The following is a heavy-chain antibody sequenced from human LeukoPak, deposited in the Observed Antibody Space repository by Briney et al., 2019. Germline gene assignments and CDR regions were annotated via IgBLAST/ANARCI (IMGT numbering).Heavy chain of an antibody. J-gene: IGHJ5*02. V-gene: IGHV4-59*01. Sequence: SETLSLTCAVSGGSLSGYYWSWIRHPPGKGLEWSGYIYYSGSTNYTPSLKGRVTISVDTSKNQFSLKLSSVTAADTAVYYCARDAPYYYDSSGSNNWFDPWGQGTLVTVSS. CDR1: GGSLSGYY. D-gene: IGHD3-22*01. CDR2: IYYSGST. CDR3: ARDAPYYYDSSGSNNWFDP.